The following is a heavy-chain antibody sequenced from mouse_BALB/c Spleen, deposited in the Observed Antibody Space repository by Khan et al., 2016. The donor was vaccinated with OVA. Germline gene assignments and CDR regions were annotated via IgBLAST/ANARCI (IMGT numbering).Heavy chain of an antibody. J-gene: IGHJ4*01. V-gene: IGHV2-6-1*01. CDR1: GFSLTNYG. CDR2: IWHDGTT. D-gene: IGHD2-10*01. CDR3: ARQPYYHYNIMDY. Sequence: VQLKESGPGLAAPSQSLSITCTISGFSLTNYGVHWVRQPPGKGLEWLVVIWHDGTTTYNSSLKSRLTITKDNSQSQVFLKMNRLQTDDTAIYFCARQPYYHYNIMDYWGQGTSVTVSS.